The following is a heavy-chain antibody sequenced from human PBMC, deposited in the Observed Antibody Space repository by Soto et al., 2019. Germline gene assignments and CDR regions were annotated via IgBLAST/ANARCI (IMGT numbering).Heavy chain of an antibody. D-gene: IGHD6-19*01. CDR2: IYYSGNT. J-gene: IGHJ5*02. Sequence: QVQLQESGPGLVKPSETLSLTCTVSGGSVSSGSYYWSWIRQPPGKGLEWIGYIYYSGNTNYNPSLKSRVSISVDTSKNQFSLKLSSVTAADTAVYYCARDRRAVAGRFDPWGQGTLVTVSS. V-gene: IGHV4-61*01. CDR3: ARDRRAVAGRFDP. CDR1: GGSVSSGSYY.